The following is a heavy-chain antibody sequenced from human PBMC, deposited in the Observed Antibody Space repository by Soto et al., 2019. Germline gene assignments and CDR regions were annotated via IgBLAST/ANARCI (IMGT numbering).Heavy chain of an antibody. CDR3: ARGSVDTVDSRGFYEY. Sequence: PSETLSLTCAVYGGSFSAYYWSWIRQPPGKGLEWIGEINHSGGTSYNPSLKSRVTISVDTSKSQFSLKLTSVTAADRAVYYCARGSVDTVDSRGFYEYWGQGTPVTGS. D-gene: IGHD3-22*01. CDR1: GGSFSAYY. J-gene: IGHJ4*02. CDR2: INHSGGT. V-gene: IGHV4-34*01.